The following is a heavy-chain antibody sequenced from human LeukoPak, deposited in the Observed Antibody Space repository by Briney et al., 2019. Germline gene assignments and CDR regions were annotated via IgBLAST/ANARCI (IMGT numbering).Heavy chain of an antibody. Sequence: SQTLSLTCTVSGGSISSGDYYWSWIRQPPGKGLEWIGYIYYSGSTYYNPSLKSRVTISVDTSKNQFSLKLSSVTAADTAVYYCARDSIYGEDYYYYMDVWGKGTTVTVSS. J-gene: IGHJ6*03. CDR2: IYYSGST. CDR1: GGSISSGDYY. V-gene: IGHV4-30-4*08. CDR3: ARDSIYGEDYYYYMDV. D-gene: IGHD4-17*01.